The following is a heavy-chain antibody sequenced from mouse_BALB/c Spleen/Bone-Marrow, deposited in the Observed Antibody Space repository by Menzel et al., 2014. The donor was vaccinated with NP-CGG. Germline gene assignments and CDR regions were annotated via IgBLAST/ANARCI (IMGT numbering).Heavy chain of an antibody. J-gene: IGHJ4*01. CDR3: ARTMIRDYYAMDY. V-gene: IGHV1-9*01. CDR2: ILPGSGRN. CDR1: GYTLSNYW. D-gene: IGHD2-4*01. Sequence: VQLQQSGAELMKPGASVKISCTATGYTLSNYWIEWIKQRPGNGLEWLGEILPGSGRNNYNEKFKSKATFTENTSSNTAFLQHSSPISGDAAGYYCARTMIRDYYAMDYWGQGTSVTVSS.